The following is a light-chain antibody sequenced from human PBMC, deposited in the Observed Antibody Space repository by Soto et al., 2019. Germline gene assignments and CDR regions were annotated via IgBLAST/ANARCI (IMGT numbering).Light chain of an antibody. V-gene: IGKV1-39*01. CDR1: QSISSY. CDR3: QQSYITPQP. Sequence: DIQMTQSPSSLSASVGDRVTITCRASQSISSYLNWYQQKPGRAPNLLSYVASNLQGGVPPRLSGSGSGTEFTVTINRLQPQDLRTYYCQQSYITPQPFGQRTKVGIK. J-gene: IGKJ1*01. CDR2: VAS.